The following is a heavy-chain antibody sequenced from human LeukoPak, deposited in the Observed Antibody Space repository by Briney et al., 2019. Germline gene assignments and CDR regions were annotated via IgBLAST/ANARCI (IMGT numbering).Heavy chain of an antibody. D-gene: IGHD3-10*01. V-gene: IGHV3-23*01. CDR1: GFTFNIYA. J-gene: IGHJ5*01. CDR3: VKDRPNYFGWNGHYYTRNGDS. Sequence: GGSLRLSCAASGFTFNIYAMSWVRQAPGEVLEWVSSITSISDGTFYADAVKGRFTISRDNSKSTLYLQMNSLRAEDTALYYCVKDRPNYFGWNGHYYTRNGDSWGQGTLVTVSS. CDR2: ITSISDGT.